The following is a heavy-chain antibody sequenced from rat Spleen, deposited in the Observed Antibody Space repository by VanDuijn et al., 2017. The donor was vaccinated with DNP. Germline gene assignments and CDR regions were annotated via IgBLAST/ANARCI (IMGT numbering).Heavy chain of an antibody. D-gene: IGHD1-3*01. CDR1: GFTFSDYA. J-gene: IGHJ4*01. V-gene: IGHV5-17*01. Sequence: EVQLVESGGGLVQPGRSLKLSCAASGFTFSDYAMAWVRQAPKKGLEWVATISYDGSRTYYRDSVKGRFTISRNNAKSTLYLQMDSLRSEDTATYYRARDDYGSYGAMDPWGQGTSVTVSS. CDR2: ISYDGSRT. CDR3: ARDDYGSYGAMDP.